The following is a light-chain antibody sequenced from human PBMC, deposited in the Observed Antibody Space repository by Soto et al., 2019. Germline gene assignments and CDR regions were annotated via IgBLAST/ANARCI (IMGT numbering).Light chain of an antibody. Sequence: EIVLTQSPGTLSLSPGERATLSCRASQSVSNRYLAWYQQKPGQAPRLLIYGASSRATGIPDRFSGSGSGTDFTLTISRLEPEDFAVYYCQQYGSSPMTFGQGTRLEI. CDR2: GAS. J-gene: IGKJ5*01. V-gene: IGKV3-20*01. CDR1: QSVSNRY. CDR3: QQYGSSPMT.